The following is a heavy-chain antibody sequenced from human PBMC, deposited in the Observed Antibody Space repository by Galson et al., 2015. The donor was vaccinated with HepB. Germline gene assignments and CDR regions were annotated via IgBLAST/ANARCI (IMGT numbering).Heavy chain of an antibody. Sequence: SLRLSCAASGFTFSSYWMTWVRQAPGKGLEWVANIKQDESEKYYVDSVKGRFIISRDNAKNSLYLQMNSLRAEDTAVYYCARSQYSRVTFGAFDIWGQGTKVTVSS. J-gene: IGHJ3*02. CDR1: GFTFSSYW. CDR3: ARSQYSRVTFGAFDI. V-gene: IGHV3-7*03. D-gene: IGHD6-6*01. CDR2: IKQDESEK.